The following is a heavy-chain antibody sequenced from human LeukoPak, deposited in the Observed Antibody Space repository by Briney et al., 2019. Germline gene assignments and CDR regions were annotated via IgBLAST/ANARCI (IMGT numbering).Heavy chain of an antibody. J-gene: IGHJ4*02. D-gene: IGHD3-22*01. CDR3: ARGYYYDSSGHFDY. CDR1: GGSFSGYY. Sequence: KPSETLSLTXAVYGGSFSGYYWSWIRQPPGKGLEWIGEINHSGSTNYNPSLKSRVTISVDTSKNQFSLKLSSVTAADTAVYYCARGYYYDSSGHFDYWGQGTLVTVSS. V-gene: IGHV4-34*01. CDR2: INHSGST.